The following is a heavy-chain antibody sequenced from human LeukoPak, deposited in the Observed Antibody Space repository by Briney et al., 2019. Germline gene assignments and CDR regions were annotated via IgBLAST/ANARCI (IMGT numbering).Heavy chain of an antibody. CDR3: ARERGIAAAEDY. J-gene: IGHJ4*02. V-gene: IGHV4-38-2*02. D-gene: IGHD6-13*01. CDR2: IYHSGST. Sequence: PSETLSLTCAVSGYSISSGYYWGWTRQPPGKGLEWIGSIYHSGSTYYNPSLKSRVTISVDTSKNQFSLKLSSVAAADTAVYYCARERGIAAAEDYWGQGTLVTVSS. CDR1: GYSISSGYY.